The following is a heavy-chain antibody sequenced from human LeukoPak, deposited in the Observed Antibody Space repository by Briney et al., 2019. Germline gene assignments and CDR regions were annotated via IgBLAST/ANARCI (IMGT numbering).Heavy chain of an antibody. Sequence: TGGSLRLSCAASGFTFTSYAMHWVRQAPGQRLEWMGWINAGNGNTKYSQKFQGRVTITRDTSASTAYMELSSLRSEDTAVYYCARDHSGWGSGWFDPWGQGTLVTVSS. D-gene: IGHD6-19*01. CDR3: ARDHSGWGSGWFDP. V-gene: IGHV1-3*01. J-gene: IGHJ5*02. CDR2: INAGNGNT. CDR1: GFTFTSYA.